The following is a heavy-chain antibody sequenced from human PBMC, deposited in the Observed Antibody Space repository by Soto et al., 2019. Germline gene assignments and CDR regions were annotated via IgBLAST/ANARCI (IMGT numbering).Heavy chain of an antibody. D-gene: IGHD2-2*01. CDR2: IHYSGST. J-gene: IGHJ6*02. Sequence: PSETLSLTCTVSGCSISSYCWSWIRQSPGKGLEWIGYIHYSGSTKSNPSLKSRVTISVDTSRNQVSLKLSSVTAADSAVYFCARARYQLLHPYYYGMDVWGQGTTVTVSS. V-gene: IGHV4-59*01. CDR3: ARARYQLLHPYYYGMDV. CDR1: GCSISSYC.